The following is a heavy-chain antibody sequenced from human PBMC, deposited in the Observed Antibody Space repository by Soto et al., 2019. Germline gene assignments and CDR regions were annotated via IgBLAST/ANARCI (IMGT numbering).Heavy chain of an antibody. CDR3: ARVDMVYYYYGMDV. J-gene: IGHJ6*02. CDR1: GGSISSGDYY. V-gene: IGHV4-30-4*01. CDR2: IYYSGST. Sequence: PSETLSLTCTVSGGSISSGDYYWSWIRQPPGKGLEWIGYIYYSGSTYYNPSLKSRVTISVDTSKNQFSLKLSSVTAADTAVYYCARVDMVYYYYGMDVWGQGXTVTVYS. D-gene: IGHD5-12*01.